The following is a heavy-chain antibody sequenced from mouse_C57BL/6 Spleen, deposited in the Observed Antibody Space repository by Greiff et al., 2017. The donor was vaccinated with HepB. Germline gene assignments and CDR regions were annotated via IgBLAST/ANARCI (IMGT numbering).Heavy chain of an antibody. CDR3: ALRGDGGTRGEYYFDY. D-gene: IGHD3-3*01. CDR1: GYTFTSYW. CDR2: IHPSDSDT. Sequence: QVQLKQPGAELVKPGASVKVSCKASGYTFTSYWMHWVKQRPGQGLEWIGRIHPSDSDTNYNQKFKGKATLTVDKSSSTAYMQLSSLTSEDSAVYYWALRGDGGTRGEYYFDYWGQGTTLTVSS. V-gene: IGHV1-74*01. J-gene: IGHJ2*01.